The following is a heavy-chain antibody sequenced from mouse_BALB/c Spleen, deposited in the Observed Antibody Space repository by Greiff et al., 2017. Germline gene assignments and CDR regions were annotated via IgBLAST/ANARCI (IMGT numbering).Heavy chain of an antibody. CDR2: IWGDGST. D-gene: IGHD1-1*01. J-gene: IGHJ2*01. CDR1: GFSLTGYG. Sequence: VQLQQSGPGLVAPSQSLSITCTVSGFSLTGYGVNWVRQPPGKGLEWLGMIWGDGSTDYNSALKSRLSISKDNSKSQVFLKMNSLQTDDTARYYCARGNIYYYGSPYFDYWGQGTTLTVSS. V-gene: IGHV2-6-7*01. CDR3: ARGNIYYYGSPYFDY.